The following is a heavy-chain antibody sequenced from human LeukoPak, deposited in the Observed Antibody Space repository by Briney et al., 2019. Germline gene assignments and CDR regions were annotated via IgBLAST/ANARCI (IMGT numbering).Heavy chain of an antibody. V-gene: IGHV3-53*01. CDR2: MYVGGRT. D-gene: IGHD7-27*01. CDR3: ALTGDLGQFDY. Sequence: GGSLRLSCAASGITVSNNYMSWVRQAPGKGLDWVSVMYVGGRTFYADSVQGRFTISRDNAKNSLYLQMNSLRAEDTAVYYCALTGDLGQFDYWGQGTLVTVSS. J-gene: IGHJ4*02. CDR1: GITVSNNY.